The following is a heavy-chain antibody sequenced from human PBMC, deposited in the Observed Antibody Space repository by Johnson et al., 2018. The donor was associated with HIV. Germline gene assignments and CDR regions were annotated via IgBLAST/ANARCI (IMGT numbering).Heavy chain of an antibody. J-gene: IGHJ3*02. CDR3: AKDERQLGGWSHAFDI. D-gene: IGHD3-16*01. CDR1: GFTFSRSW. V-gene: IGHV3-74*03. Sequence: EVQVLESGGGLVQPGGSLTLSCAASGFTFSRSWMHWVRQAPGTGLVWVSRVNGDGGSTSSADAVKGRFTLSRDNAKDTLSLQMSSLRAEDTAVYFCAKDERQLGGWSHAFDIWGQGTKVTVSS. CDR2: VNGDGGST.